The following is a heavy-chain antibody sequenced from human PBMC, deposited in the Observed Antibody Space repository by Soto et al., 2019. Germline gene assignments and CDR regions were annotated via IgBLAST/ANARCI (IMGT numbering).Heavy chain of an antibody. CDR1: GFTFSSYW. CDR3: ARVVESSGWYKLDYYGMDV. D-gene: IGHD6-19*01. V-gene: IGHV3-74*01. Sequence: EVQLVESGGGLVQPGGSLRLSCAASGFTFSSYWMHWVRQAPGKGLVWVSRINSDGSSTSYADSVKGRFTMSRDNAKNTLYLQMNSLRAEDTAVYYCARVVESSGWYKLDYYGMDVWGQGTTVTVSS. J-gene: IGHJ6*02. CDR2: INSDGSST.